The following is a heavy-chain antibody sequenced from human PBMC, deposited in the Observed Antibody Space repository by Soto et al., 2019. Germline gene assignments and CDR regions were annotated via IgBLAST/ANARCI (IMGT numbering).Heavy chain of an antibody. D-gene: IGHD2-15*01. Sequence: QVQLVQSGAEVKKPGSSLKVSCKSSGGTFGSYAISWVRQAPGQGLEWMGGVIPIFGTPHYAQKFHGRVTITADIPTSTAYLEMSSLKSADTAVYYCAKIRWTISLQEEDAIWGQGTLVTVSS. CDR2: VIPIFGTP. J-gene: IGHJ4*02. CDR1: GGTFGSYA. V-gene: IGHV1-69*06. CDR3: AKIRWTISLQEEDAI.